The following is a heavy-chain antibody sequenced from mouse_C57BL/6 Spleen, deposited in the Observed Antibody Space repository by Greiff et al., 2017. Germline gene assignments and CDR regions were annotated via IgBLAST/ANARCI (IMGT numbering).Heavy chain of an antibody. CDR1: GFTFSDYG. J-gene: IGHJ4*01. CDR3: ARRAFHYYAMDY. V-gene: IGHV5-17*01. D-gene: IGHD3-1*01. Sequence: EVQLQESGGGLVKPGGSLKLSCAASGFTFSDYGMHWVRQAPEKGLEWVAYISSGSSTIYYADTVKGRFTISRDNAKNTLFLQMTSLRSEDTAMYYCARRAFHYYAMDYWGQGTSVTVSS. CDR2: ISSGSSTI.